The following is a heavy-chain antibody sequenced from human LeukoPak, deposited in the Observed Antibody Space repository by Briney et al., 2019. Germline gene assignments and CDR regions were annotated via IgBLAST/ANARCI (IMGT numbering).Heavy chain of an antibody. Sequence: GGSLRLSCAASRFTFSSYSMNWVRQAPGKGLEWVSSMNSSSSYIYYADSVKGRFTISRDNAKNSLYLQMNSLRAEDTAVYYCARGRIAPWHFDLWGRGTLVTVSS. CDR2: MNSSSSYI. CDR3: ARGRIAPWHFDL. J-gene: IGHJ2*01. CDR1: RFTFSSYS. D-gene: IGHD2/OR15-2a*01. V-gene: IGHV3-21*01.